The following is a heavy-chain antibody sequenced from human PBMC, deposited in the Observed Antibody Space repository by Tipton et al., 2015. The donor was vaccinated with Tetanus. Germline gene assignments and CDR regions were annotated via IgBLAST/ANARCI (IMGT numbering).Heavy chain of an antibody. D-gene: IGHD4/OR15-4a*01. Sequence: GLVKPSETLTLTCTVSGDSIGTYYWHWIRQSPGKGLEWIGYSAYTGNANYNPSLMSRLTISVDTSKNQFSLKLTSVAAADTALYFCAKSADNWFDPWGQGTLVTVSS. CDR1: GDSIGTYY. CDR2: SAYTGNA. J-gene: IGHJ5*02. CDR3: AKSADNWFDP. V-gene: IGHV4-59*01.